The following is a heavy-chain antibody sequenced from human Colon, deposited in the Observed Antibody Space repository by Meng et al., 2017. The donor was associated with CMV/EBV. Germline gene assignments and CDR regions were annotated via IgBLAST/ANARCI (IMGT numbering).Heavy chain of an antibody. Sequence: GESLKISCAASGFTFSDHFMNWIRQAPGKGLEWISYISSSGTTIYYADSVKGRFTISRDNAKNSLYLQTSSLTAEDTAVYYCTRETILPTGRDALDIWGQGTMVTVSS. J-gene: IGHJ3*02. D-gene: IGHD4-17*01. V-gene: IGHV3-11*04. CDR2: ISSSGTTI. CDR1: GFTFSDHF. CDR3: TRETILPTGRDALDI.